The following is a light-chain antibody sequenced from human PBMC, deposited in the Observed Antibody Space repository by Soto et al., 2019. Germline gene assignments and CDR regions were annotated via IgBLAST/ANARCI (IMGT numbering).Light chain of an antibody. CDR2: DAT. Sequence: DIQMTQSPSPLSASVGDRVTITCQASQDIRNYLNWYQKKPGKAPKLLIYDATSLEPGDPSRFSGSRSGTDVSFTICSLQPEDFATYCCQHYDEQFPVGPGT. CDR1: QDIRNY. J-gene: IGKJ3*01. CDR3: QHYDEQFP. V-gene: IGKV1-33*01.